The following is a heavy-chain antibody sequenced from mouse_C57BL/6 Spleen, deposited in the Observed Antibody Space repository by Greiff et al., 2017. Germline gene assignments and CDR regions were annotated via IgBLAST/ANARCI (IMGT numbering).Heavy chain of an antibody. D-gene: IGHD1-1*01. CDR3: AREVFTTVVAMDY. Sequence: QVHVKQPGAELVKPGASVKLSCKASGYTFTSYWMHWVKQRPGRGLEWIGRIDPNSGGTKYNEKFKSKATLTVDKPSSTAYMQLSSLTSEDSAVYYCAREVFTTVVAMDYWGQGTTLTVSS. CDR1: GYTFTSYW. J-gene: IGHJ2*01. V-gene: IGHV1-72*01. CDR2: IDPNSGGT.